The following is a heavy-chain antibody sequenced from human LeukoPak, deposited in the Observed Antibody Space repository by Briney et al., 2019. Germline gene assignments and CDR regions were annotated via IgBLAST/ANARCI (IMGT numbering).Heavy chain of an antibody. CDR2: ISSSGSTI. J-gene: IGHJ4*02. CDR3: ARVGNSPDY. Sequence: GGSLRLSCAASGFTFSSYEMNWVRQAPGKGLEGVSYISSSGSTIYYADSVKGRFTISRDNAKNPLYLQMNSLRAEDTAVYYCARVGNSPDYWGQGTLVTVSS. CDR1: GFTFSSYE. V-gene: IGHV3-48*03. D-gene: IGHD4-23*01.